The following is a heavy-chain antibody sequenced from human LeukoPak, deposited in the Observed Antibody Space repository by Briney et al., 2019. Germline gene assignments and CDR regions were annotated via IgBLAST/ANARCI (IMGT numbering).Heavy chain of an antibody. Sequence: GRSLRLSCAASGFTFSTYGMHWVRQAPGKGLEWVSGLGGSGGSTYYADSVKGRFTISGDNSKNTLYLQMNSLRAEDTAVYYCARRMVNRAIDYWGQGTLVTVSS. D-gene: IGHD2-21*01. CDR3: ARRMVNRAIDY. CDR1: GFTFSTYG. V-gene: IGHV3-23*01. CDR2: LGGSGGST. J-gene: IGHJ4*02.